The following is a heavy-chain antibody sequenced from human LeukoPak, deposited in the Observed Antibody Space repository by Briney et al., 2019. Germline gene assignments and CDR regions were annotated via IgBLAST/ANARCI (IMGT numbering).Heavy chain of an antibody. CDR1: GGSISSYY. V-gene: IGHV4-59*01. J-gene: IGHJ4*02. CDR2: IYYSGST. Sequence: PSETLSLTCTVSGGSISSYYWSWIRQSPGKGLEWIGYIYYSGSTNYNPSLKSRVTISVDTSKNQLSLKLSSVTAADTAVYYCARMSVTTIDYWGQGTLVTVSS. CDR3: ARMSVTTIDY. D-gene: IGHD4-17*01.